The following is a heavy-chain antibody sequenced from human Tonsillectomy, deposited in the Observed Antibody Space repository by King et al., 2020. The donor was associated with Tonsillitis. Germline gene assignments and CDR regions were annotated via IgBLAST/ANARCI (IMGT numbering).Heavy chain of an antibody. CDR2: IYYSGGT. Sequence: QLQLQESGPGLVKPSQTLSLTCSVSGGSISSGGYYWSWIRQHPGKGLEWIGSIYYSGGTYYNPSLKGRVTMSVDTSKNHVSLSLTSVTAADTAVYFCASYHCSGTTCYWGYWGQGTLVTVSS. CDR1: GGSISSGGYY. J-gene: IGHJ4*02. V-gene: IGHV4-31*03. CDR3: ASYHCSGTTCYWGY. D-gene: IGHD2-2*01.